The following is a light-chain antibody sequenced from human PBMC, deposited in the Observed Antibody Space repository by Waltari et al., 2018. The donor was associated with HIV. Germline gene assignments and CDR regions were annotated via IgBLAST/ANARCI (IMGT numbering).Light chain of an antibody. V-gene: IGKV1-5*03. CDR2: KAS. CDR1: QSIGVW. Sequence: DIQMTQSPSTLSASVGDTVTITCRASQSIGVWLAWYQQKPGKAPKFLISKASSLESGVPSRFSGSGAATEFTLTISSLQPDDFVTYFCQEYTTYLGTFGQGTKVEIK. CDR3: QEYTTYLGT. J-gene: IGKJ1*01.